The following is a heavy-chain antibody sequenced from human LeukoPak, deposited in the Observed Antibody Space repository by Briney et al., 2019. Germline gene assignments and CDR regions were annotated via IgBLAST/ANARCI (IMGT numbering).Heavy chain of an antibody. J-gene: IGHJ4*02. V-gene: IGHV1-18*01. D-gene: IGHD5-12*01. CDR3: ARDVDIVATLPLDY. CDR2: ISAYNGNT. Sequence: GASVKVSCKASGYTFTSYGISWVRQAPGQGLEWMGWISAYNGNTNYAQKLQGRVTMTTDTSTSTAYMELRSLRSDDTAVYYCARDVDIVATLPLDYWGQGTLVTVSS. CDR1: GYTFTSYG.